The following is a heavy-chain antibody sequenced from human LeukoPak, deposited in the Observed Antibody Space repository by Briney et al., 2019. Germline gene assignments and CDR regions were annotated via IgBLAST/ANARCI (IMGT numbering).Heavy chain of an antibody. J-gene: IGHJ4*02. D-gene: IGHD6-19*01. V-gene: IGHV3-15*01. CDR2: TKSKTDGGTT. CDR3: TNFVAGTFDY. Sequence: GGSLRLSCAASGFTFSNAWMSWVRQAPGKGLEWVGRTKSKTDGGTTDYAAPVKGRFTISRDDSKNTLYLQMNSLKTEDTAVYYCTNFVAGTFDYWGQGTLVTVSS. CDR1: GFTFSNAW.